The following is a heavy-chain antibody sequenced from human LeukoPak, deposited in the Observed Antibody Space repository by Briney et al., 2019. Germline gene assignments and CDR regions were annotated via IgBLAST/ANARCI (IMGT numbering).Heavy chain of an antibody. CDR1: GFTFSSYG. Sequence: PGGTLRLSCAASGFTFSSYGMSWVRQAPGKGLEWVSAISGSGGSTYYADSVKGRFTISRDNSKNTLYLLMNSLRAEDTAVYYCAKDHGRDYYGSGRYDYWGQGTLVTVSS. CDR2: ISGSGGST. CDR3: AKDHGRDYYGSGRYDY. V-gene: IGHV3-23*01. D-gene: IGHD3-10*01. J-gene: IGHJ4*02.